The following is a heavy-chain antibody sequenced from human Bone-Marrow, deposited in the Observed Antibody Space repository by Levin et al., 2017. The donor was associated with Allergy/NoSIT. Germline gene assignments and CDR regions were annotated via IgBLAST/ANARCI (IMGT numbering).Heavy chain of an antibody. CDR1: GFTFSNYG. CDR2: IWYDGGNK. Sequence: PGESLKISCAASGFTFSNYGMHWVRQAPGKGLEWVAVIWYDGGNKYYADSVKGRFTISRDNSKNTLYLQMNSLRAADTALYYCARGGYCTSTSCPTYLDYWGQGTLVTVSS. V-gene: IGHV3-33*01. CDR3: ARGGYCTSTSCPTYLDY. J-gene: IGHJ4*02. D-gene: IGHD2-2*01.